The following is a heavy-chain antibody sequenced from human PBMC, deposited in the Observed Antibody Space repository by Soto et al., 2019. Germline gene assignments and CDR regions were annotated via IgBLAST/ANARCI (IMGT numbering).Heavy chain of an antibody. Sequence: QVQLVESGGGVVQPGRSLRLSCAASGFTFSSYVMHWVRQAPGKGLEWVAVVSYDGSNKYYADSVKGRFTISRDNSKNTLFLQMSSLRADDTAVYYCAKDSTTVTPHFDLWGRGTLGTVSS. D-gene: IGHD4-17*01. CDR2: VSYDGSNK. CDR1: GFTFSSYV. V-gene: IGHV3-30*18. J-gene: IGHJ2*01. CDR3: AKDSTTVTPHFDL.